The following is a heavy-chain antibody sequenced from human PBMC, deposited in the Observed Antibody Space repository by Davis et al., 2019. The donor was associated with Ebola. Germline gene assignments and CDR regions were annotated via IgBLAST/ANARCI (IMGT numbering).Heavy chain of an antibody. Sequence: GESLKISCAASGFTFSSYGMHWVRQAPGKGLEWVAITSYDGKKKLYGDFVKGRFAISRDNSKNTLYLQMNSLRAEDTAVYYCASSSWLDGWGQGTLVTVSS. V-gene: IGHV3-30*03. CDR1: GFTFSSYG. J-gene: IGHJ4*02. CDR2: TSYDGKKK. CDR3: ASSSWLDG. D-gene: IGHD6-13*01.